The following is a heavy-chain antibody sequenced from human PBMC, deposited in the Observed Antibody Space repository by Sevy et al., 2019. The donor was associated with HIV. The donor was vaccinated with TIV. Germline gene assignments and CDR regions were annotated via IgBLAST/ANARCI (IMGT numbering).Heavy chain of an antibody. CDR3: ETSPYYYASYGMDV. CDR1: GGSFSGYY. V-gene: IGHV4-34*01. CDR2: INHSGST. Sequence: SETLSLTCAVYGGSFSGYYWSWIRQPPGKGLEWIGEINHSGSTNYNPSLKSRVTISVDTSKNQFSLKLSSVTGADTAVYYCETSPYYYASYGMDVWGQGTTVTVSS. J-gene: IGHJ6*02.